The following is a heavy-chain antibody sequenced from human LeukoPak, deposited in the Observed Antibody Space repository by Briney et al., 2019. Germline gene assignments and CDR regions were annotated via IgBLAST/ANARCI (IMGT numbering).Heavy chain of an antibody. Sequence: ASVKVSCKASGYTFTGYYMHWVRQAPGQGLEWMGWINRNSGGTNYAQKFQGRVTMTRDTSISTAYMELSRLRSDDTAVYYCARDLFSSSWYVIVYYYGMDVWGQGTTVTVSS. J-gene: IGHJ6*02. V-gene: IGHV1-2*02. CDR2: INRNSGGT. D-gene: IGHD6-13*01. CDR3: ARDLFSSSWYVIVYYYGMDV. CDR1: GYTFTGYY.